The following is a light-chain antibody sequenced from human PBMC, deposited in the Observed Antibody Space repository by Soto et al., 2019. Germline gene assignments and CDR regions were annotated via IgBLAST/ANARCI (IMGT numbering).Light chain of an antibody. J-gene: IGLJ1*01. CDR3: SSFTSSSTYV. CDR1: SSDVGGCNY. CDR2: DVS. Sequence: QSALTQPASVSGSPGQSITISCTGTSSDVGGCNYVSWYQQHPGKAPQLMICDVSNRPSGVSNRFSGSKSGNTASLTISGLQAEDEADYYCSSFTSSSTYVFGTGTKLTVL. V-gene: IGLV2-14*01.